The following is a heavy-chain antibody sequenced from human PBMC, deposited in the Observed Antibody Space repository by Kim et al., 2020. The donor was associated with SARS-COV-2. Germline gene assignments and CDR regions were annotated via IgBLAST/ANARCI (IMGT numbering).Heavy chain of an antibody. CDR2: INYGGGNI. D-gene: IGHD1-20*01. CDR3: ARDDGADTWTFDY. Sequence: GGSLRLSCAASGFTFSSYEMNWVRRAPGKGLEWISYINYGGGNIYYADSVKGRFTISRDNAKNSVYLQMNSLRAEDTAIYYCARDDGADTWTFDYWGQGTLVTVSS. CDR1: GFTFSSYE. V-gene: IGHV3-48*03. J-gene: IGHJ4*02.